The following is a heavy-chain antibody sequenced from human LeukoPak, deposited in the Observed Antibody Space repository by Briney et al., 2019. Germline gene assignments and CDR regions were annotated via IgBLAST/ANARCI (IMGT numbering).Heavy chain of an antibody. CDR1: GFTFSSYV. D-gene: IGHD6-13*01. CDR3: ARGDRSSWFDFDY. CDR2: TWYDGTNK. V-gene: IGHV3-33*01. Sequence: GLSLRLSCAASGFTFSSYVMHWVRQAPRKGLEWVAVTWYDGTNKYFADSVRGRFSISRDNSKNTLYLQMNSLRAEDTAVYYCARGDRSSWFDFDYWGQGTLVTVSS. J-gene: IGHJ4*02.